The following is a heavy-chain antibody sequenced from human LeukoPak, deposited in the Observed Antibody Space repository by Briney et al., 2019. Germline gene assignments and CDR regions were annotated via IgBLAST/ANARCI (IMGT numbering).Heavy chain of an antibody. V-gene: IGHV4-61*01. CDR1: GGSISSGSYY. J-gene: IGHJ3*02. Sequence: SQTLSLTCTVSGGSISSGSYYWSWIRQPPGKGLEWIGYIYYSGSTNYNPSLKGRVTISVDTSKNQFSLKLSSVTAADTAVYYCARSYYDFWSGYSDAFDIWGQGTMVTVSS. CDR3: ARSYYDFWSGYSDAFDI. D-gene: IGHD3-3*01. CDR2: IYYSGST.